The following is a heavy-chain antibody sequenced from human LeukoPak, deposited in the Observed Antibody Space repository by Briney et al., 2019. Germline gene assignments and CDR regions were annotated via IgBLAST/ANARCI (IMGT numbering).Heavy chain of an antibody. CDR1: GYTFTSYD. D-gene: IGHD2-2*01. CDR3: ARVIGYCSSTSCYASDY. Sequence: ASVKVSCKASGYTFTSYDINWVRQATGQGLEWMGWMNPNSGNTGYAQKFQGRVTMTRNTSISTAYMELSSLRSEDTAVYYCARVIGYCSSTSCYASDYWGQGTLVTVSS. J-gene: IGHJ4*02. V-gene: IGHV1-8*02. CDR2: MNPNSGNT.